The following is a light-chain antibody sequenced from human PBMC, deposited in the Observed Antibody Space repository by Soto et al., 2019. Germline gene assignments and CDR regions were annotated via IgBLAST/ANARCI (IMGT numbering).Light chain of an antibody. V-gene: IGKV3-20*01. J-gene: IGKJ4*01. CDR1: QSVSSSY. CDR2: ATS. CDR3: QQYGSSPHT. Sequence: EVVLTQSPGTLSFSPGDRATLSCRASQSVSSSYLAWYQQKPGQAPRLLIYATSSRATGIPDRFSGSGSGTDFTLTISRLEPEDFAVYYCQQYGSSPHTFGGGTKVDI.